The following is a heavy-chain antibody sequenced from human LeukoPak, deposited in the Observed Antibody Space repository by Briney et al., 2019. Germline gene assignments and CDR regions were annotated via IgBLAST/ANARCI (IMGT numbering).Heavy chain of an antibody. D-gene: IGHD3-16*01. CDR1: GASITQHY. V-gene: IGHV4-59*11. CDR2: FYYDGST. Sequence: SETLSLTCTVSGASITQHYWTWMRQPPGKGLEYIGYFYYDGSTNYTSSVRSRVTILVDTSKNQFTLNLRSVTAADTAKYYCTRGITGHYRSLGGFAFDIWGQGTMVAVSS. CDR3: TRGITGHYRSLGGFAFDI. J-gene: IGHJ3*02.